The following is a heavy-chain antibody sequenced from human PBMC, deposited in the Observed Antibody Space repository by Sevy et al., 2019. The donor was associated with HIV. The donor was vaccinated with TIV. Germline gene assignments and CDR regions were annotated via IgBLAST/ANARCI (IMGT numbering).Heavy chain of an antibody. J-gene: IGHJ4*02. D-gene: IGHD6-13*01. Sequence: GGSLRLSCTASGFTFSNFGMHWVRQVPGKGLEWVTFIRHDGSDKYYAASVKGRFTISRDDSKNTLYLQMDRLRAEDTAIYYCAKDLAGPGRRYFDYWGQGTLVTVSS. CDR3: AKDLAGPGRRYFDY. CDR2: IRHDGSDK. V-gene: IGHV3-30*02. CDR1: GFTFSNFG.